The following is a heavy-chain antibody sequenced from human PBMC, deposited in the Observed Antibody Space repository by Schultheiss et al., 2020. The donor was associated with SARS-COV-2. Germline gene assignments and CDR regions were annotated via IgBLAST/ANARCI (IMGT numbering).Heavy chain of an antibody. CDR2: ISYDGSNK. J-gene: IGHJ6*02. Sequence: GGSLRLSCAASGFTFSDYYMSWIRQAPGKGLEWVAVISYDGSNKYYADSVKGRFTISRDNAKNSLYLQMNSLRAEDTAVYYCARNGPWATGPPQYYYYGMDVWGQGTTVTVSS. CDR1: GFTFSDYY. CDR3: ARNGPWATGPPQYYYYGMDV. D-gene: IGHD3-9*01. V-gene: IGHV3-30-3*01.